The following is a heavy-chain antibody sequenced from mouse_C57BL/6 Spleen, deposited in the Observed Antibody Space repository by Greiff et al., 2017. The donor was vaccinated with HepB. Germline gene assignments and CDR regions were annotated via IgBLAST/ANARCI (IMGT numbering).Heavy chain of an antibody. CDR3: ARKGSPYAMDY. Sequence: VQLQQPGAELVMPGASVKLSCKASGYTFPSYWMHWVKQRPGQGLEWIGEIDPSDSYTNYNQKFKGKSTLTVDKSSSTAYMQLSSLTSEDSAVYYCARKGSPYAMDYWGQGTSVTVSS. CDR1: GYTFPSYW. J-gene: IGHJ4*01. V-gene: IGHV1-69*01. CDR2: IDPSDSYT.